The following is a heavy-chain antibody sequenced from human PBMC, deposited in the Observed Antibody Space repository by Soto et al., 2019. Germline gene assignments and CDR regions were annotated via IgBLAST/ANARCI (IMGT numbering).Heavy chain of an antibody. Sequence: AVKVSCKASGGTFSSYAISWVRQAPGQGLEWMGGIIPIFGTANYAQKFQGRVTITADESTSTAYMELSSLRSEDTAVYYCARDRYYGSGSSSNWFDPWGQGTLVTVSS. CDR2: IIPIFGTA. D-gene: IGHD3-10*01. V-gene: IGHV1-69*13. J-gene: IGHJ5*02. CDR1: GGTFSSYA. CDR3: ARDRYYGSGSSSNWFDP.